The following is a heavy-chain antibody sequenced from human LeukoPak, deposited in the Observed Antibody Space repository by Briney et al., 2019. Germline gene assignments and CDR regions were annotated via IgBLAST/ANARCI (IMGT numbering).Heavy chain of an antibody. J-gene: IGHJ6*02. CDR2: IIPIFGTA. V-gene: IGHV1-69*01. D-gene: IGHD6-6*01. CDR1: GGTFSSYA. CDR3: AIPRENSSSSVLHYYYYYGMDV. Sequence: SVKVSCKASGGTFSSYAISWVRQAPGQGLEWMGGIIPIFGTANYAQKFQGRVTITADESTSTAYMELSSLRSEDTAVYYCAIPRENSSSSVLHYYYYYGMDVWGQGTTVTVSS.